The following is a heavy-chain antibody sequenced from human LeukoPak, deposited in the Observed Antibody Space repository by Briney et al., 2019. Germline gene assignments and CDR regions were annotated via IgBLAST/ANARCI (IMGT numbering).Heavy chain of an antibody. Sequence: SETLSLTCTVSGGSISSSSYYWGWIRQPPGKGLEWIGSIYYSGSTYYNPSLKSRVTISVDTSKNQFSLKLSSVTAADTAVYYCARESQYYYYYYMDVWGKGTTVTVSS. CDR3: ARESQYYYYYYMDV. CDR2: IYYSGST. CDR1: GGSISSSSYY. J-gene: IGHJ6*03. V-gene: IGHV4-39*07.